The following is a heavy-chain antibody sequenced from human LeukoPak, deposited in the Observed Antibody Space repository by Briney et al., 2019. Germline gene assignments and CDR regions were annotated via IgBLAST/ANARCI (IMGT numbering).Heavy chain of an antibody. J-gene: IGHJ4*02. D-gene: IGHD7-27*01. CDR2: IGNNGGGI. Sequence: PGVSLRLSCAASGFTVSTYTMYWVRHPPGKRLEWVSIIGNNGGGIHYADSVRGRFTISRDNSKNALYQQMNSLRVEDTAVYYCAIDPNWGTHSWGQGVLVTVSS. CDR1: GFTVSTYT. V-gene: IGHV3-23*01. CDR3: AIDPNWGTHS.